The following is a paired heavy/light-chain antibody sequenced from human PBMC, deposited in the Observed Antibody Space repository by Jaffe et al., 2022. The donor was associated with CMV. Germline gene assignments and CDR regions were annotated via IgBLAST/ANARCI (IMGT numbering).Heavy chain of an antibody. J-gene: IGHJ4*02. Sequence: QVRLPQWGAGLLKPSETLSRTCAVYGGSFTGYYWNWIRQPPGKGLEWIGEINHSGSTNYNPSLKSRVTISVDTSKNQFSLKLSSVTAADTAVYYCVRGPGYSSSRSFDFWGQGTLVTVSS. CDR3: VRGPGYSSSRSFDF. CDR1: GGSFTGYY. D-gene: IGHD6-13*01. CDR2: INHSGST. V-gene: IGHV4-34*02.
Light chain of an antibody. CDR1: SGNIENNY. J-gene: IGLJ2*01. CDR3: QSYESSGQGVV. CDR2: EDN. Sequence: NFLLTQPHSVSGSLGKTVTISCTRSSGNIENNYVQWYQQRPGSAPTTVIFEDNRRPSGVPDRFSGSIDSSSNSASLIISGLKTEDEADYFCQSYESSGQGVVFGGGTTLTVL. V-gene: IGLV6-57*04.